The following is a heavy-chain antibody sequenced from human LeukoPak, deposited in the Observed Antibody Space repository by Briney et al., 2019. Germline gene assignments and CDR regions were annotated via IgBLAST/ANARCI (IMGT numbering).Heavy chain of an antibody. CDR1: GGPISSYY. V-gene: IGHV4-59*08. D-gene: IGHD5-18*01. J-gene: IGHJ5*02. Sequence: PSETLSLTCTVSGGPISSYYWSWIRQPPGKGLEWIGYIYYSGSTNYNPSLKSRVTISVDTSKNQFSLKLSSVTAADTAVYYCARHLGYYSGGDWFDPWGQGTLVTVSS. CDR3: ARHLGYYSGGDWFDP. CDR2: IYYSGST.